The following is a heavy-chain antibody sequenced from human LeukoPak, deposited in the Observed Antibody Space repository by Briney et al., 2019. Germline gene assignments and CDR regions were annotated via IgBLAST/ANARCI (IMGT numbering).Heavy chain of an antibody. CDR1: GGTFSSYA. Sequence: SVKVSCKASGGTFSSYAISWVRQAPGQGLEWMGGIISIFGTANYAQKFQGRVTITADESTSTAYMELSSLRSEDTAVYYCAREEGLTGTSKPGDYWGQGTLVTVSS. V-gene: IGHV1-69*13. CDR3: AREEGLTGTSKPGDY. D-gene: IGHD1-7*01. J-gene: IGHJ4*02. CDR2: IISIFGTA.